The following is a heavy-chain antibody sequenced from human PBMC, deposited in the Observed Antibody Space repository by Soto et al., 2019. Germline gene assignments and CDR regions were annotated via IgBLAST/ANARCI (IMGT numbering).Heavy chain of an antibody. CDR2: MYHNGST. D-gene: IGHD6-6*01. CDR3: AGGIAARPLGY. CDR1: GGSISSGGYS. Sequence: SETLSLTCAVSGGSISSGGYSWSWIRQPPGKGLEWIGYMYHNGSTYYNPSLKSRVTISVDRSKNQFSLKLSSVTAADTAVYYCAGGIAARPLGYWGQGTLVTVSS. V-gene: IGHV4-30-2*01. J-gene: IGHJ4*02.